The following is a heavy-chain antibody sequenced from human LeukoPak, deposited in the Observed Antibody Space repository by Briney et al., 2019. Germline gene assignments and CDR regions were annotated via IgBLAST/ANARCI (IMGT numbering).Heavy chain of an antibody. CDR2: IDWDDDK. J-gene: IGHJ4*02. V-gene: IGHV2-70*04. D-gene: IGHD1-26*01. Sequence: SGXXXVNPTPTLTLTCTFSGFSLSTSGMRVRWIRQPPGKALEWLSLIDWDDDKFYSTSLKTRLTISKDTSKNQVVLTMTNMDPVDTATYYCARLNSGTYLDYWGQGTLVTVSS. CDR1: GFSLSTSGMR. CDR3: ARLNSGTYLDY.